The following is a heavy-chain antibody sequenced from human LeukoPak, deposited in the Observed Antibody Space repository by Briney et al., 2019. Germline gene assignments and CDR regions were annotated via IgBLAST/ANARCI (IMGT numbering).Heavy chain of an antibody. V-gene: IGHV4-4*02. J-gene: IGHJ4*02. D-gene: IGHD5-18*01. CDR3: ARGDTRGYSYGSPTAYDY. CDR1: GGSISSSNW. Sequence: SGTLSLTCAVSGGSISSSNWWSWVRQPPGKGLEWIGEIYHSGSTNYNPSLKSRVTISVDKSKNQFSLKLSSVTAADTAVYYCARGDTRGYSYGSPTAYDYWGQGTLVTVSS. CDR2: IYHSGST.